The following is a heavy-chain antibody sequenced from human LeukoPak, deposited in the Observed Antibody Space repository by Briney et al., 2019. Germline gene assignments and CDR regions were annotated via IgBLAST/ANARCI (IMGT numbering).Heavy chain of an antibody. J-gene: IGHJ4*02. CDR3: ARDSYGFDY. V-gene: IGHV3-30*04. D-gene: IGHD4-17*01. Sequence: GRSLRLSCAASGFTFGSYAMPWVRQAPGKGLEWVAVISYDGSNKYYADSVKGRFTISRDNSKNTLYLQMNSLRAEDTAVYYCARDSYGFDYWGQGTLVTVSS. CDR1: GFTFGSYA. CDR2: ISYDGSNK.